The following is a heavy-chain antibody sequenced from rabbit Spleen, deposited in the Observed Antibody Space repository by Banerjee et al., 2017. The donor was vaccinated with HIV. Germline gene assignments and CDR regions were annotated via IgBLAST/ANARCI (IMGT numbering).Heavy chain of an antibody. D-gene: IGHD8-1*01. CDR2: IYAGSSSGFT. CDR3: ARDTGSSFSSYGMDL. CDR1: GFSLSSSYW. J-gene: IGHJ6*01. V-gene: IGHV1S45*01. Sequence: EESGGDLVKPEGSLTLTCTASGFSLSSSYWICWVRQAPGKGLEWIACIYAGSSSGFTYSATWAKGRFTCSKTSSTTVTLQMTSLTVADTATYFCARDTGSSFSSYGMDLWGPGTLVTVS.